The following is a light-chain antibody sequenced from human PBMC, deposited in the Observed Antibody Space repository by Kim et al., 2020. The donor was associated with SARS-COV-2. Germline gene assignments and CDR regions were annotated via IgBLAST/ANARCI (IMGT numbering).Light chain of an antibody. V-gene: IGLV7-46*01. J-gene: IGLJ1*01. CDR1: TGAVTRDHY. Sequence: PGENVTLSCRSSTGAVTRDHYPSWFQQKPGRAPRTLIYDTSNKYSWTPARFSGSLLGGKAALTLSGAQPDDEAEYYCSHYCNDASVFGTGTKVTVL. CDR2: DTS. CDR3: SHYCNDASV.